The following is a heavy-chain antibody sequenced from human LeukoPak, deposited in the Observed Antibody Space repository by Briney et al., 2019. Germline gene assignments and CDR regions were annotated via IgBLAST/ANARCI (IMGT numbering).Heavy chain of an antibody. Sequence: GGSLRLSCAASGFTFSSYWMSWVRQAPGKGLEWVSSISGSSTYYADSVKGRFTTSRDNSKNTLYLQMNSLRAEDTAVYYCAKGVSSLTFSFDYWGQGTLVTVSS. V-gene: IGHV3-23*01. CDR1: GFTFSSYW. CDR2: ISGSST. CDR3: AKGVSSLTFSFDY. J-gene: IGHJ4*02. D-gene: IGHD6-13*01.